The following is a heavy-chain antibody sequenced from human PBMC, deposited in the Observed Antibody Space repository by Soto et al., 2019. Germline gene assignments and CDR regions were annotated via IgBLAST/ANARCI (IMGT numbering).Heavy chain of an antibody. J-gene: IGHJ4*02. CDR2: IKSKTDGGTT. CDR3: TTVEYSSSSSSERDY. CDR1: GFTFSNAW. V-gene: IGHV3-15*07. D-gene: IGHD6-6*01. Sequence: GGSLRLSCAASGFTFSNAWMNWVRQAPGKGLEWVGRIKSKTDGGTTDYAATVKGRFTISRDDSKTKLYLQMNSLKTEATAVYYCTTVEYSSSSSSERDYWGQGTLVTVSS.